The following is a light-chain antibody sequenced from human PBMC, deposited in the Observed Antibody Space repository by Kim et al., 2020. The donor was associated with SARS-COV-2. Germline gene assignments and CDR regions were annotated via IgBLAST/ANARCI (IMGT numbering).Light chain of an antibody. V-gene: IGLV2-14*03. CDR1: NSDIGGYNY. J-gene: IGLJ3*02. CDR2: DVT. Sequence: GQSIPISCTGTNSDIGGYNYVSWYKQHPGKAPKIMIYDVTKRPSGVSNRFSGSKSGNTASLTISGLQADDEADYYCSSYTSSKTWVFGGGTQLTVL. CDR3: SSYTSSKTWV.